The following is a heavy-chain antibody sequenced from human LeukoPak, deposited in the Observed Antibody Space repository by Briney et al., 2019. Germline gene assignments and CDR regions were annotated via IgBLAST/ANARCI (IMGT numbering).Heavy chain of an antibody. CDR1: GFTFISSW. J-gene: IGHJ4*02. D-gene: IGHD2-2*03. CDR2: IRSTPGGAT. V-gene: IGHV3-15*01. Sequence: GGSLRLSCAASGFTFISSWMTWVRQAPGKGLEWVGRIRSTPGGATDYAAPVKGRFTISRDDSKNTLYLQMSSLRTEDTAVYYCATDLHFGYCTATSCANYWGQGTLVTVSS. CDR3: ATDLHFGYCTATSCANY.